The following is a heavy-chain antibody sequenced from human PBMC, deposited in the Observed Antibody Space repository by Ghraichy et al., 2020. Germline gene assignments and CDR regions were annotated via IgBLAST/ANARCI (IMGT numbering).Heavy chain of an antibody. CDR3: VRVDLLNDAYDV. J-gene: IGHJ3*01. CDR2: INWNGAST. Sequence: GGSLRLSCAAAGFTFEDHGMRWVRQAPGKGLEWVVGINWNGASTTYADSVKGRFTVSIDKANNSLYLELKSLRVEDTALYYCVRVDLLNDAYDVWGQGAMVIVSS. CDR1: GFTFEDHG. V-gene: IGHV3-20*04.